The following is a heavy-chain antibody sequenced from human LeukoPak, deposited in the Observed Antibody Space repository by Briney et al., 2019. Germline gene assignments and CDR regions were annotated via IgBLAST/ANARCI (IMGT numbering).Heavy chain of an antibody. V-gene: IGHV4-30-2*01. Sequence: SETLSLTCAVSGGSISSGGYSWSWIRQPPGKGLEWIGYIYHSGSTYYNPSLKSRVTISVDRSKNQFSLKLSSVTAADTAVYYCARGRGKKDIVVVPSRTNWFDPWGQGTLVTVSS. CDR2: IYHSGST. J-gene: IGHJ5*02. CDR3: ARGRGKKDIVVVPSRTNWFDP. D-gene: IGHD2-2*01. CDR1: GGSISSGGYS.